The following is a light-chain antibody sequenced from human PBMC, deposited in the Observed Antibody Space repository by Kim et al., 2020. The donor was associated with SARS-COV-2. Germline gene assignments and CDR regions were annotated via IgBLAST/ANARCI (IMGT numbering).Light chain of an antibody. J-gene: IGLJ2*01. V-gene: IGLV3-19*01. CDR3: NSRGSNDNVL. CDR2: GKN. Sequence: SSELTQDPAVSVALGQTVRITCQGDSLRSYYASWYQQKPGQAPVLVIYGKNNRPSGIPDRFSGSISGNTASLTITGTQAVDEADYYCNSRGSNDNVLFGG. CDR1: SLRSYY.